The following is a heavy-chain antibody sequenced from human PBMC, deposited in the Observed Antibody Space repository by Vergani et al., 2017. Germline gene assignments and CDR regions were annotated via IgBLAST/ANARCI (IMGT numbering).Heavy chain of an antibody. CDR2: MHNRGKT. V-gene: IGHV4-38-2*01. CDR1: GYSIGSGFY. Sequence: QVRLEESGPGLVKPSETLSIPCSVSGYSIGSGFYWAWIRQSPGEGFQWWTSMHNRGKTYHNPSLKSRVSVSLDTSKNQFSLNLTAVTAADTAVSYCASSQGDFWYFDRCGPGSLVTVSS. D-gene: IGHD2-21*02. J-gene: IGHJ2*01. CDR3: ASSQGDFWYFDR.